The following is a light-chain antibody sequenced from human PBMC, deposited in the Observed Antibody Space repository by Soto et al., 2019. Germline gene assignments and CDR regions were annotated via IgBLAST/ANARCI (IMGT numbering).Light chain of an antibody. CDR2: EDN. Sequence: NFMLTQPHSVSESPGKTVTISCTRSSGSIANNFVQWYQQRPGSSPTTVIYEDNQRPSGVPDRFSGSIDRSSNSASLTISGLRTEDEDDYYCQSYDSGNPWVFGGGTKVTVL. CDR3: QSYDSGNPWV. V-gene: IGLV6-57*01. CDR1: SGSIANNF. J-gene: IGLJ3*02.